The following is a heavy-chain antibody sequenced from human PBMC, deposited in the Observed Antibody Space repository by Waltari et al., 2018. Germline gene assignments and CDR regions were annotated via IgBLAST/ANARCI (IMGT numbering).Heavy chain of an antibody. CDR2: IDDDGSSA. D-gene: IGHD3-3*01. CDR3: ASDCCGSGYRIHY. CDR1: GCTYGSHG. V-gene: IGHV3-74*01. J-gene: IGHJ4*02. Sequence: DVHLVESGGGLVQPRGSLRLSCTGSGCTYGSHGMHWVRQVPGKGLVWISRIDDDGSSAIYADSVKGRFTVSRDNAKNTLYLEMNNLKAEDTAVYYCASDCCGSGYRIHYWGQGTLVNVSS.